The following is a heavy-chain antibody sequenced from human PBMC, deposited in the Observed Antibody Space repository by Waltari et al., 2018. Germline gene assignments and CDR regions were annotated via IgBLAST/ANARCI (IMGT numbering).Heavy chain of an antibody. CDR1: GGSFSGYY. CDR2: IKHSGST. Sequence: QVQLQQWGAGLLKPSETLSLTCAVYGGSFSGYYWSWIRPPPGKGLEWIGEIKHSGSTNYNPSLKSRVTISVDTSKNQFSLKLSSVTAADTAVYYCARRGGYCSSTSCFLFDYWGQGTLVTVSS. D-gene: IGHD2-2*01. J-gene: IGHJ4*02. V-gene: IGHV4-34*01. CDR3: ARRGGYCSSTSCFLFDY.